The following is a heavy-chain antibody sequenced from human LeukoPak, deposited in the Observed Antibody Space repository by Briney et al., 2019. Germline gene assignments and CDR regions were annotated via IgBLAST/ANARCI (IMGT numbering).Heavy chain of an antibody. Sequence: ASVRVSCKASGYTFSNYDINWVRQATGQGLEWIGWNNPKSGNTGYAQRFQGRVTMTRVNANNTAYMELTSLTFDDTAVYYCARGRGIAEFSIWGQGTLVTVSS. V-gene: IGHV1-8*02. D-gene: IGHD3-10*01. CDR1: GYTFSNYD. J-gene: IGHJ4*02. CDR3: ARGRGIAEFSI. CDR2: NNPKSGNT.